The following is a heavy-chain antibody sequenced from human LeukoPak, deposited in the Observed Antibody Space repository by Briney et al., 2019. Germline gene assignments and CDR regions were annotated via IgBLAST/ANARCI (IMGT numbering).Heavy chain of an antibody. V-gene: IGHV4-39*01. CDR1: GVSTTNGIYY. Sequence: PSETLSLTCTVSGVSTTNGIYYWAWIRQPPGKGLEWIGSVHNVGSTYYNLSLGSRVTMSIDTSKNQFSLRLNSVTAADTAVYYCARHAEYNSGWHFYLDHWGQGILVTVSS. D-gene: IGHD6-19*01. J-gene: IGHJ4*02. CDR2: VHNVGST. CDR3: ARHAEYNSGWHFYLDH.